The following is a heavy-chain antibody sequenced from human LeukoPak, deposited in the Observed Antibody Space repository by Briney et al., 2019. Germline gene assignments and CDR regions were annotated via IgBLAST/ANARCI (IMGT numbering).Heavy chain of an antibody. CDR2: IIPIFGTA. D-gene: IGHD5-18*01. CDR3: ARSGYSYGDTTGFDP. CDR1: GGTFSSYA. J-gene: IGHJ5*02. V-gene: IGHV1-69*05. Sequence: GSSVKVSCXASGGTFSSYAISWVRQAPGQGLEWMGGIIPIFGTANYAQKFQGRVTITTDESTSTAYMELSSPRSEDTAVYYCARSGYSYGDTTGFDPWGQGTLVTVSS.